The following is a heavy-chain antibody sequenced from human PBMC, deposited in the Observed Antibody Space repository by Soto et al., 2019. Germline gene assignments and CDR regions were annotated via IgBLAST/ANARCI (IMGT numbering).Heavy chain of an antibody. Sequence: GESLTPACPASGFTFSSYSMNWVRHAEGKGLEWVSSISSSSSYIYYADSVKGRFTISRDNAKNSLYLQMNSLRAEDTAVYYCARDLPYDDGRGWAFDIWGQGTTVTVSS. CDR3: ARDLPYDDGRGWAFDI. CDR2: ISSSSSYI. V-gene: IGHV3-21*01. D-gene: IGHD3-16*01. CDR1: GFTFSSYS. J-gene: IGHJ3*02.